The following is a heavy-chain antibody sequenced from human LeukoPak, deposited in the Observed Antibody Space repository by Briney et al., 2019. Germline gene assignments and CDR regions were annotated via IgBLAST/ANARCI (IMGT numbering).Heavy chain of an antibody. D-gene: IGHD3-10*01. J-gene: IGHJ5*02. CDR3: ARDSGTTGEVKFDP. CDR1: GGSISSYY. CDR2: IYTSGTI. Sequence: PSETLSLTCTVSGGSISSYYWSWIRHPAGTALEWIGRIYTSGTITYNPSLKSRVTMSVDTSKNQFSLKLSSVTAADTAVYYCARDSGTTGEVKFDPWGQGTLVTVSS. V-gene: IGHV4-4*07.